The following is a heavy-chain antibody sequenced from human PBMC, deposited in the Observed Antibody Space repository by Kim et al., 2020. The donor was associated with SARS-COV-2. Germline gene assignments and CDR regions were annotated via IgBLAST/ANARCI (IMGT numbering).Heavy chain of an antibody. Sequence: SQTLSLTCAISGDSVSSNSTSWNWIRQSPSRGLEWLGRTYYRSKWYNEYALSVKSRIIINPDTSKNQFSLQLNSVTPEDTAVYYCARGAVPVAGSLDYWGQGTLVTVSS. CDR2: TYYRSKWYN. CDR3: ARGAVPVAGSLDY. J-gene: IGHJ4*02. D-gene: IGHD6-19*01. CDR1: GDSVSSNSTS. V-gene: IGHV6-1*01.